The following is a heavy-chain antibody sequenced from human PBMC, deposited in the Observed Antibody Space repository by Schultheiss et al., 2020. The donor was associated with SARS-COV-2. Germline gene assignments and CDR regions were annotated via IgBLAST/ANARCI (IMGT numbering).Heavy chain of an antibody. CDR3: ARGGSGWYLRY. J-gene: IGHJ4*02. Sequence: SETLSLTCAVYGGSFSNYYWSWIRQPPGKGLEWIGYIYYSGSTNYNPSLKSRVTISVDTSKNQFSLKLSSVTAADTAVYYCARGGSGWYLRYWGQGTLVTVSS. D-gene: IGHD6-19*01. V-gene: IGHV4-59*01. CDR2: IYYSGST. CDR1: GGSFSNYY.